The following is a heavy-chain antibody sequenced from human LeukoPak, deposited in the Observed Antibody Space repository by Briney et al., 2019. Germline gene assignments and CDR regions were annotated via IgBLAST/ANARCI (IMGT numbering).Heavy chain of an antibody. J-gene: IGHJ6*02. CDR2: IYYSGST. CDR3: ARGLTKTGGYYYYGMDV. Sequence: PSETLSLTCTVSGGSISSYYWSWIRQPPGKGLEWIGYIYYSGSTNYNPSLKSRVTISVDTSKNQFSLKLSSVTAADTAAYYCARGLTKTGGYYYYGMDVWGQGTLVTVSS. CDR1: GGSISSYY. D-gene: IGHD7-27*01. V-gene: IGHV4-59*01.